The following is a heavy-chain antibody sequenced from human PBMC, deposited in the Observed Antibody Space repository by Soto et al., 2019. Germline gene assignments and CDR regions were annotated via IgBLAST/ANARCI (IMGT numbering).Heavy chain of an antibody. D-gene: IGHD3-16*01. CDR3: ALFESDDDVWGSFRS. CDR1: GGIFSNYG. Sequence: ASVKVSCKASGGIFSNYGFSWVRQAPGQGLEWMGGINPLFGKPSYAQKFQGRLIISADASTNRAYLDLYSLTTEDAGIYYCALFESDDDVWGSFRSWGQGTPVTVSS. V-gene: IGHV1-69*13. J-gene: IGHJ5*02. CDR2: INPLFGKP.